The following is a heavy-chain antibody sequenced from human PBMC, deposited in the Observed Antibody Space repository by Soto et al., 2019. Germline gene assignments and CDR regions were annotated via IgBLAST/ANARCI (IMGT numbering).Heavy chain of an antibody. V-gene: IGHV4-59*08. D-gene: IGHD6-19*01. J-gene: IGHJ4*02. CDR3: ARHESNSGWFYFDH. CDR2: IHYTGRT. CDR1: GGPISNNY. Sequence: QVHLQESGPGLVKPSETLSLTCTVSGGPISNNYWSWIRQPPGKELEWIGYIHYTGRTNYNPSLKSRVNISVDTSKNHFSLNLNSVTAADTAMYYCARHESNSGWFYFDHWGQGTLVTVSS.